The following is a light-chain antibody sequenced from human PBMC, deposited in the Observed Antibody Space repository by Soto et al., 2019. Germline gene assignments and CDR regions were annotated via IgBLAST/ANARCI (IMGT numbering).Light chain of an antibody. Sequence: ELVLTQSPDTLSFSPGDRATLSCRASQSVGHMFLAWFQQKPGQAPRLLIFDAYRRATGIPDRFSGSGSGTNFALTISRLEPEDFALYYCQQYGYSPITFGQGTRLEI. CDR3: QQYGYSPIT. V-gene: IGKV3-20*01. CDR2: DAY. CDR1: QSVGHMF. J-gene: IGKJ5*01.